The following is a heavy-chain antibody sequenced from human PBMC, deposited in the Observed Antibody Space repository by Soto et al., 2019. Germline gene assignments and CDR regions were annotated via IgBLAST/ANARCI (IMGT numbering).Heavy chain of an antibody. V-gene: IGHV1-3*01. J-gene: IGHJ5*02. CDR3: GRELLITRGFAP. D-gene: IGHD3-22*01. CDR2: INAGNGNT. CDR1: GYTFTSYA. Sequence: ASVKVSCKASGYTFTSYAMHWVRQAPGQRLEWMGWINAGNGNTKYSQKFQGRVTITRDTSASTAYMELSSLRSEDTAVYYCGRELLITRGFAPWGQGPLVTV.